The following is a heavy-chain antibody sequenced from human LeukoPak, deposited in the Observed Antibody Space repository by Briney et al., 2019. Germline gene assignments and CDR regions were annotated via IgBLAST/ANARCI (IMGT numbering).Heavy chain of an antibody. Sequence: PGGSLRLFCAASGYTFCSFAVRWARHAPGGGVEWVSAISRRGGTTYYADSVKGRFTNSRDNSKNTLYLQMNRLRVEDTAVYYCVGAYWGQGPRVTVSS. V-gene: IGHV3-23*01. D-gene: IGHD3-3*01. CDR2: ISRRGGTT. CDR1: GYTFCSFA. J-gene: IGHJ4*02. CDR3: VGAY.